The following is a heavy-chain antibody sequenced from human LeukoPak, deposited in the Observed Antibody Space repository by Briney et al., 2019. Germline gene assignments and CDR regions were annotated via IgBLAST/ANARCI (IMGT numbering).Heavy chain of an antibody. Sequence: GASVKVSCKASGYIFNDYYIHWVRQAPGQGLEWMGWISAYNGNTNYAQKLQGRVTMTTDTSTSTAYMELRSLRSDDTAVYYCARMYDILTGPDYWGQGTLVTVSS. CDR3: ARMYDILTGPDY. CDR1: GYIFNDYY. V-gene: IGHV1-18*01. J-gene: IGHJ4*02. CDR2: ISAYNGNT. D-gene: IGHD3-9*01.